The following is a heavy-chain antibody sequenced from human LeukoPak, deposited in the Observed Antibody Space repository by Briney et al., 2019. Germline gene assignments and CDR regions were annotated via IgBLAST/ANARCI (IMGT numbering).Heavy chain of an antibody. D-gene: IGHD3-10*01. CDR3: ARGGTYGSGRNQHTTLDY. CDR1: GGSITNDY. J-gene: IGHJ4*02. Sequence: DPSETLSLTCTVSGGSITNDYWSWIRQAAGKELEWIGHIYARGSTNYNPSLKSRVTISLDKSKNQFSLNLNSVTAADTAVYYCARGGTYGSGRNQHTTLDYWGQGTLVTVSS. V-gene: IGHV4-4*07. CDR2: IYARGST.